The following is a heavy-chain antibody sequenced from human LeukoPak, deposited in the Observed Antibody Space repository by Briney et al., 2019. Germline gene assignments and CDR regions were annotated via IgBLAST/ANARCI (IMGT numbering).Heavy chain of an antibody. CDR1: GYSFTSYW. J-gene: IGHJ6*03. Sequence: PGESLKISCKGSGYSFTSYWIGWVRQMPGKGLEWMGIIYPGDSETRYSPSFQGQVTISADKYIDTAYLQWSSLKASDTAMYYCARHTMLRGIIIEGQNHYYYSMDVWGKGTTVTVSS. V-gene: IGHV5-51*01. D-gene: IGHD3-10*01. CDR2: IYPGDSET. CDR3: ARHTMLRGIIIEGQNHYYYSMDV.